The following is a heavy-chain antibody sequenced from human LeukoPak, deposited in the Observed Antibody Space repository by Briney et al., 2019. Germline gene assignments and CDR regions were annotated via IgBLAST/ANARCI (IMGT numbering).Heavy chain of an antibody. CDR3: AKAGRQYYHESSGYYSFFDY. J-gene: IGHJ4*02. D-gene: IGHD3-22*01. CDR1: GLIFSSYA. V-gene: IGHV3-23*01. CDR2: ISGSGGST. Sequence: GGSLRLSCAASGLIFSSYAMSWFRQAPGKGLEWVSAISGSGGSTYYADSVKGRFTISRDNSKNTLYLQMNSLRAEDTAVYYRAKAGRQYYHESSGYYSFFDYWGQGTLVTVSS.